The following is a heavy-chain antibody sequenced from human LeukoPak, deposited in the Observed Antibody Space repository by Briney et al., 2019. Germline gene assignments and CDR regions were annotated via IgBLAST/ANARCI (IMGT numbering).Heavy chain of an antibody. CDR3: SKATPPRDGSNPDY. CDR1: GFIFSSYG. Sequence: GGSLRLSCAASGFIFSSYGMHWVRQAPVKGLEWVAVISYDGRNKYYADSVKGRFTISRDNSKNTLYLQMNSLRAEDTALYYCSKATPPRDGSNPDYWGQGTLVTVSS. CDR2: ISYDGRNK. J-gene: IGHJ4*02. D-gene: IGHD5-24*01. V-gene: IGHV3-30*18.